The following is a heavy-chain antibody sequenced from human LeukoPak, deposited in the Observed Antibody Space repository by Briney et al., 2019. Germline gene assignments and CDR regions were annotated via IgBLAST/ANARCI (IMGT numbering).Heavy chain of an antibody. J-gene: IGHJ6*02. V-gene: IGHV3-7*04. CDR3: GRAMDV. CDR2: IKQDGSKE. CDR1: GFTFSNYW. Sequence: GGSLRLSCTASGFTFSNYWMHWVRQAPGKGLEWVATIKQDGSKEYYVDSAKGRFTISRDNAKDSLYLQMNSLRAEDTAVYYCGRAMDVWGQGTTVTVSS.